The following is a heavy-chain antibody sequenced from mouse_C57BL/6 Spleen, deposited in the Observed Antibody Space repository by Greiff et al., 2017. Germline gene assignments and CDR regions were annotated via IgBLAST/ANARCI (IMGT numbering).Heavy chain of an antibody. CDR1: GYTFTDYY. CDR3: ARSGIYENYFDY. Sequence: QVQLQQSGAELVRPGASVKLSCKASGYTFTDYYINWVKQRPGQGLEWIARIYPGSGNTYYNEKFKGKATLTAEKSSSTAYMQLSSLTSEDSAVYFCARSGIYENYFDYWGQGTTLTVSS. J-gene: IGHJ2*01. D-gene: IGHD6-1*01. CDR2: IYPGSGNT. V-gene: IGHV1-76*01.